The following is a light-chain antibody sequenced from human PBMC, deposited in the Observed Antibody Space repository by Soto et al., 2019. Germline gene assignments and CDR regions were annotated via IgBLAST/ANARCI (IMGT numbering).Light chain of an antibody. V-gene: IGKV3D-20*02. Sequence: IVFTQSPGTLALPPGERATLSCRASQSVSSSYLTWYRQKPGPAPRLLIYGASTRATSIPARFSGSGSGTDFTLTISSLQPEDFAVYYCQQRSNWPITFGQGTRLEIK. CDR3: QQRSNWPIT. CDR2: GAS. CDR1: QSVSSSY. J-gene: IGKJ5*01.